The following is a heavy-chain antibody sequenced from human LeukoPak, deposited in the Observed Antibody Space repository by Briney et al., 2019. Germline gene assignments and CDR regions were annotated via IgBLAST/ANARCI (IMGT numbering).Heavy chain of an antibody. CDR3: AKDERNWNYNLASQTYD. CDR1: GFTVSSNY. Sequence: GGSLRLSCAASGFTVSSNYMSWVRQAPGKGLEWVSSISGGGSGTYYADSVKGRFTVSRDNSKNTLYLQMSSLRAEDTAVYYCAKDERNWNYNLASQTYDWGQGTLVTVSS. J-gene: IGHJ4*02. CDR2: ISGGGSGT. D-gene: IGHD1-7*01. V-gene: IGHV3-23*01.